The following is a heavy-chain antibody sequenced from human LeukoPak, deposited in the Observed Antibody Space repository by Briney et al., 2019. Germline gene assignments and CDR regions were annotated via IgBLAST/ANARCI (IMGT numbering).Heavy chain of an antibody. Sequence: GGSLRLSCAASGFTFSSYGMSWVRQAPGKGLEWVSIISGSGSSTYYRDSVKGRFTISRDNSKDTLYLQMNSLRAKDTAVYFCAKDRNGVYGGNSFLDYWGQGILVTVSS. V-gene: IGHV3-23*01. J-gene: IGHJ4*02. D-gene: IGHD4-23*01. CDR1: GFTFSSYG. CDR2: ISGSGSST. CDR3: AKDRNGVYGGNSFLDY.